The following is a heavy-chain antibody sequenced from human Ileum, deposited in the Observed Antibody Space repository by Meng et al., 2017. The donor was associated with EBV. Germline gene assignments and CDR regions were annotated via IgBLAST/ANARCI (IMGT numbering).Heavy chain of an antibody. J-gene: IGHJ4*02. V-gene: IGHV4-59*08. CDR2: IYYSGST. CDR3: ARGGWSLDY. Sequence: AQLQKSGPELVKPSESVALTGTLSGGYICSCNWSLIRQPPGKGLEWIGYIYYSGSTNYIPSLKSRVTISVDTSKNQFSLNLSSVTAADTAVYYCARGGWSLDYWGQGTLVTVSS. CDR1: GGYICSCN. D-gene: IGHD2-15*01.